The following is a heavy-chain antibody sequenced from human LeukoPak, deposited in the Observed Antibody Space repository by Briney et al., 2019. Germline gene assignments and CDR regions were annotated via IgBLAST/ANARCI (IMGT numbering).Heavy chain of an antibody. CDR2: INHSGTT. D-gene: IGHD5-24*01. Sequence: SETLSLTCAVYAESFSSYYWSWIRQPPGKGLGWLVEINHSGTTNYNPSLKSRVTISVDTSKNQFSLRLSSVTAADTAVYYCARVDGDGYNVPDYWGQGTLVTVSS. CDR3: ARVDGDGYNVPDY. CDR1: AESFSSYY. J-gene: IGHJ4*02. V-gene: IGHV4-34*01.